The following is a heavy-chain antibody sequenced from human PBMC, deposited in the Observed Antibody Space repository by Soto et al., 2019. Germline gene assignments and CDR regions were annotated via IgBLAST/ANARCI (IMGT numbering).Heavy chain of an antibody. D-gene: IGHD6-19*01. CDR3: ARDGGVSGWYWGGDY. J-gene: IGHJ4*02. CDR2: ISYDVSNK. Sequence: GGSLRLSCAASGFTFSSFPMHWVRQAPGKGLERVALISYDVSNKYYADSVKGRFTISRDNSKNTLYLQMNSLRAEDTALYYCARDGGVSGWYWGGDYWGQGTSVTVSS. CDR1: GFTFSSFP. V-gene: IGHV3-30-3*01.